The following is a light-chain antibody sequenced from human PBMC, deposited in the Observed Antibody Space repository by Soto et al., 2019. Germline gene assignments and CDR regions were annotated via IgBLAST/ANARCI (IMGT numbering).Light chain of an antibody. V-gene: IGLV1-44*01. J-gene: IGLJ2*01. CDR3: AAWDDSLRAVV. Sequence: QSVLTQSPSASGTPGQRVTISCSGSRTNIGTYTVNWYQQHPGTAPTLLIFRNHQRPSVVPDRFSASKSGTSTSLAISGPPSEDEADYYCAAWDDSLRAVVFGGGTKLTVL. CDR2: RNH. CDR1: RTNIGTYT.